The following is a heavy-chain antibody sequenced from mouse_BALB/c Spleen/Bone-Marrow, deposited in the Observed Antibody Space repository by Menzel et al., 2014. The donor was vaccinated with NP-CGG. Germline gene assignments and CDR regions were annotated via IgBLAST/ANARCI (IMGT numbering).Heavy chain of an antibody. D-gene: IGHD2-4*01. V-gene: IGHV1-5*01. Sequence: EVQLQQSGTVLARPGALVKMSCKASGYTFTSYWMHWVKQRPGQGLEWIGAIYPGNSDTSYNQKFKGKSKLTAVTSTSTAYMELSSLTNEDSAVYYCTHDYDYYAMNYWGQGTSVTVSS. CDR3: THDYDYYAMNY. J-gene: IGHJ4*01. CDR1: GYTFTSYW. CDR2: IYPGNSDT.